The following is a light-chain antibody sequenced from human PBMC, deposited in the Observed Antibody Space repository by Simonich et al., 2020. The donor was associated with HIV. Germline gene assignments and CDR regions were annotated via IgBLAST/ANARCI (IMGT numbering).Light chain of an antibody. CDR3: MQGTLWWT. Sequence: DIVMTKSPLSLPVTLGQPASISCRSSQSLVHSDGNTYFNWYHQRPGQSPRRLIYKVSNRDSGVPDRFSGSGSDTDFTLKISRVEAEDVGIYYCMQGTLWWTFGQGTKVEIK. J-gene: IGKJ1*01. CDR2: KVS. CDR1: QSLVHSDGNTY. V-gene: IGKV2-30*02.